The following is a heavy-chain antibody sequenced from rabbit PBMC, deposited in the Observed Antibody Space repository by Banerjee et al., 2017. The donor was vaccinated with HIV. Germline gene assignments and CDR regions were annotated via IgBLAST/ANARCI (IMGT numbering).Heavy chain of an antibody. D-gene: IGHD6-1*01. J-gene: IGHJ4*01. CDR1: GFSFSSSYY. Sequence: QSLEESGGDLVKPGASLTLTCTASGFSFSSSYYMCWVRQAPGKGLEWIACIYAGSSGSTYYASWAKGRFTISKTSSTTVTLQMTSLTAADTATYFCARDPYGGGDGYGWGIDLWGPGTLVTVS. V-gene: IGHV1S40*01. CDR3: ARDPYGGGDGYGWGIDL. CDR2: IYAGSSGST.